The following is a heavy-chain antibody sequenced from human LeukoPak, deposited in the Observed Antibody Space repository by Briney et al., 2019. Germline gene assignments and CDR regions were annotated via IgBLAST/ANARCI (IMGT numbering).Heavy chain of an antibody. CDR1: GFTFSSYA. D-gene: IGHD3-10*01. CDR2: ISYDGSNK. Sequence: GGSLRLSCAASGFTFSSYAMHWVRQAPGKGLEWVAVISYDGSNKYYADSVKGRFTIFRDNFKKTLYLQMNSLRAEDTAVYYCASAGSDWGQGTLVTVSS. J-gene: IGHJ4*02. V-gene: IGHV3-30-3*01. CDR3: ASAGSD.